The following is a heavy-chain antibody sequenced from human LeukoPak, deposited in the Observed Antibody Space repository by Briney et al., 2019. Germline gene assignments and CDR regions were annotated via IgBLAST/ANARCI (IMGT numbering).Heavy chain of an antibody. J-gene: IGHJ6*03. Sequence: GGSLRLSCATSGFSFSRYEMNWVRQAPGKGLEWVAYIDSRSSTIYYADSMKGRFTISRDNAKNSLYLQMNSLRAEDTAVYYCARDSKQWPGWELDYYYYYMDVWGKGTTVTVSS. V-gene: IGHV3-48*03. CDR2: IDSRSSTI. D-gene: IGHD6-19*01. CDR1: GFSFSRYE. CDR3: ARDSKQWPGWELDYYYYYMDV.